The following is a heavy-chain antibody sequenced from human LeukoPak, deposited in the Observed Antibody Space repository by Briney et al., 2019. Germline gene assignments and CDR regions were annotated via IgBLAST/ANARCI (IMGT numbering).Heavy chain of an antibody. D-gene: IGHD2-2*01. CDR1: GFTFSDYY. Sequence: PGGSLRLSCAASGFTFSDYYMSWIRQAPGKGLEWVSYISSSGSTIYYADSVKGRFTISRDNAKNSLYLQMNSLRAEDTAVYCCAKDLPAAYFDYWGQGTLVTVSS. J-gene: IGHJ4*02. CDR3: AKDLPAAYFDY. V-gene: IGHV3-11*01. CDR2: ISSSGSTI.